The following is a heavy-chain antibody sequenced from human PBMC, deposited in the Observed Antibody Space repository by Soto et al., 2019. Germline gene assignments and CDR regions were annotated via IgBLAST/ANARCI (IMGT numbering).Heavy chain of an antibody. Sequence: EVQLLESGGGLVQPGGSLRLSCAASGFTFSTYGMSWVRQASGKGLEWVSGISGSGGTTFYVDSVKGRFTISRDNSKNMLYLHMNSLRAEATAVYYCAKGGAYCSSVTCYNFWGQGTLVTVSS. CDR1: GFTFSTYG. J-gene: IGHJ4*02. CDR2: ISGSGGTT. D-gene: IGHD2-2*01. CDR3: AKGGAYCSSVTCYNF. V-gene: IGHV3-23*01.